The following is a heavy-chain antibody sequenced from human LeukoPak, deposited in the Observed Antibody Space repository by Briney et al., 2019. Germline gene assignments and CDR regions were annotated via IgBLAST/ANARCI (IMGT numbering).Heavy chain of an antibody. CDR3: AKDESYYDILTGYSYFDY. Sequence: GGSLRLSCAASGFTFSSYGMHWVRQAPGKGLEWVAFIRYDGSNKYYADSVKGRFTISRDNSKNTLYLQMNSLRAEDTAVYYCAKDESYYDILTGYSYFDYWGQGTLVTVSS. D-gene: IGHD3-9*01. CDR1: GFTFSSYG. J-gene: IGHJ4*02. V-gene: IGHV3-30*02. CDR2: IRYDGSNK.